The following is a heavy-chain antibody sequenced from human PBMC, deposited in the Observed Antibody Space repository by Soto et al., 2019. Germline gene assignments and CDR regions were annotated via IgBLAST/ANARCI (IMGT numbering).Heavy chain of an antibody. Sequence: PSETLSLTCAVSGGSISSGGYSWSWIRQPPGKGLEWIGYIYHSGSTYYNPSLKSRVTISVDTSKNQFSLKLSSVTAADTAVYYCARALWGRGNWFDPWGQGPSVTVSS. CDR1: GGSISSGGYS. V-gene: IGHV4-30-2*01. CDR3: ARALWGRGNWFDP. J-gene: IGHJ5*02. CDR2: IYHSGST. D-gene: IGHD3-16*01.